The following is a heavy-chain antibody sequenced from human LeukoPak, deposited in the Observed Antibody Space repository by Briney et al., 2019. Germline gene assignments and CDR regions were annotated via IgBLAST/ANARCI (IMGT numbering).Heavy chain of an antibody. J-gene: IGHJ4*01. CDR1: GFAFNNYA. V-gene: IGHV3-23*01. D-gene: IGHD3-9*01. CDR3: AKGDSYYDLLTCFDF. Sequence: GGSLRLSCAASGFAFNNYAMHWVRQTPGKGLEWVSTANADGTITYYADSVKGRFTVSRDNPQNTLYLQMNSLRAEDAAVYYCAKGDSYYDLLTCFDFWGHGTLVTVSS. CDR2: ANADGTIT.